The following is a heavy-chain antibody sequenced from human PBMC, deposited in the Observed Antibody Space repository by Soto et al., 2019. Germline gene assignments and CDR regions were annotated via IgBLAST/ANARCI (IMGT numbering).Heavy chain of an antibody. CDR1: GGSISSYY. CDR3: ARELYPQRYYYYGMDV. CDR2: IYYSGST. Sequence: QVQLQESGPGLVKPSETLSLTCTVSGGSISSYYWSWIRQPPGKGLEWIGYIYYSGSTNYNPSLKSRVTISVDTSKNQFSLKLSSVTAADTAVYYCARELYPQRYYYYGMDVWGQGTTLTVSS. D-gene: IGHD2-8*01. V-gene: IGHV4-59*01. J-gene: IGHJ6*02.